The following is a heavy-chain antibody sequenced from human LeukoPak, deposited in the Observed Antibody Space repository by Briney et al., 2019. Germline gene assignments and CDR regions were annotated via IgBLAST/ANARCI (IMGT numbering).Heavy chain of an antibody. CDR2: ISASGSTI. CDR1: GITFSSYE. Sequence: PGGSLRLSCAASGITFSSYEMNWVRQAPAKGLEWISYISASGSTIYYGGSVKGRFTISRDNAKNSQSLQMNSLRAEDTAVYYCVRESRRYQLPGLNDYYYMDVWGKGTTVTVSS. J-gene: IGHJ6*03. D-gene: IGHD2-2*01. V-gene: IGHV3-48*03. CDR3: VRESRRYQLPGLNDYYYMDV.